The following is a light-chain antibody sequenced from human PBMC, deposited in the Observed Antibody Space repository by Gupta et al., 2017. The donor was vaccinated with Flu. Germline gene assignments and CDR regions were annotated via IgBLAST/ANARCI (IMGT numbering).Light chain of an antibody. Sequence: SANIGRKTANWYHQLPGTAPKPLMYSNDHRPLGVPDRFSGSKSDTSASLAISGLQSEDEGDYYCAAWDDGLNGHVFGTGTKVTVL. CDR3: AAWDDGLNGHV. CDR1: SANIGRKT. J-gene: IGLJ1*01. V-gene: IGLV1-44*01. CDR2: SND.